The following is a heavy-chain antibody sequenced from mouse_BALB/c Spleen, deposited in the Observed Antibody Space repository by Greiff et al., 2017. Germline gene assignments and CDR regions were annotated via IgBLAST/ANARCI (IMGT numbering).Heavy chain of an antibody. V-gene: IGHV1S137*01. J-gene: IGHJ1*01. Sequence: QVQLQQSGAELVRPGVSVKISCKGSGYTFTDYAMHWVKQSHAKSLEWIGVISTYYGDDSYNQKFKGKATMTVDKSSSTAYMELARLTSEDSAIYYYARASLYYYGSKGFDVWGAGTTVTVSS. CDR1: GYTFTDYA. D-gene: IGHD1-1*01. CDR3: ARASLYYYGSKGFDV. CDR2: ISTYYGDD.